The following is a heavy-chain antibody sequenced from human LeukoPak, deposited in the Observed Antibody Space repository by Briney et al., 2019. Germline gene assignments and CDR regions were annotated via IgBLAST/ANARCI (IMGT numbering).Heavy chain of an antibody. CDR1: GFTFSSYG. Sequence: GRSLRLSCAASGFTFSSYGMHWVRQAPGKGLEWVAVISYDGSNKYYADSVKGRFTISRDNSKNTLYLQMNSLRAEDTAVYYCARDEFGNWGQGTLVTVSS. J-gene: IGHJ4*02. V-gene: IGHV3-30*03. CDR3: ARDEFGN. CDR2: ISYDGSNK. D-gene: IGHD3-10*01.